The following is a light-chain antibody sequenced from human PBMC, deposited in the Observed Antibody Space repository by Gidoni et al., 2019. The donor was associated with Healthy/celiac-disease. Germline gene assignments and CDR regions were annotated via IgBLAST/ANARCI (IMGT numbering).Light chain of an antibody. CDR3: QQRSNWPLT. V-gene: IGKV3-11*01. Sequence: IVLTQSPATLSLSPGERATLSCRASQSVSSDLAWYQQKPGQAPRLLIYDASNRATGIPARFSGSGCGTDFTLTISSLEPEDFAVYYCQQRSNWPLTFGGGTKVEIK. CDR1: QSVSSD. CDR2: DAS. J-gene: IGKJ4*01.